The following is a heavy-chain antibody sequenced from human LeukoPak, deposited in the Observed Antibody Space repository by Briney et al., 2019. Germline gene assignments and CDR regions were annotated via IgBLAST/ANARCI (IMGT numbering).Heavy chain of an antibody. CDR2: IYYSGST. CDR3: ARVWSRDGYNYLDY. Sequence: PSETLSLTCTVSGGSISSSSYYWGWIRQPPGKGLEWIGSIYYSGSTYYNPSLKSRVTISVDTSKKQFSLKLSSVTVADTAVYYCARVWSRDGYNYLDYWGQGTLVTVSS. D-gene: IGHD5-24*01. V-gene: IGHV4-39*07. J-gene: IGHJ4*02. CDR1: GGSISSSSYY.